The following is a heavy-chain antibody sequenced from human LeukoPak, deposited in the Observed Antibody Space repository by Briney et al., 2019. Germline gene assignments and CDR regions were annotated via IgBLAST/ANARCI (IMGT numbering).Heavy chain of an antibody. CDR3: ARGMESGRYDIFDY. CDR1: GGTFSSYA. Sequence: SVKVSCKASGGTFSSYAISWVRQAPGQGLEWMGGIIPIFGTAHYAQKFQGRVTITADESTSTAYMELSSLRSEDTAVYYCARGMESGRYDIFDYWGQGTLVTVSS. V-gene: IGHV1-69*01. D-gene: IGHD3-9*01. J-gene: IGHJ4*02. CDR2: IIPIFGTA.